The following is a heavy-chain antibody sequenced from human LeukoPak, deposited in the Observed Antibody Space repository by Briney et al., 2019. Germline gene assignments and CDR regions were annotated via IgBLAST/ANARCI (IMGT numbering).Heavy chain of an antibody. J-gene: IGHJ4*02. CDR2: ISYDGSNK. CDR3: ARGIEWELPRTDHYFDY. Sequence: PGGSLRLSCAASGFTFSSYAMHWVRQAPGKGLEWVAVISYDGSNKYYADSVKGRFTISRDNSKNTLYLQMNSLRAEDTAVYYCARGIEWELPRTDHYFDYWGQGTLVTVSS. CDR1: GFTFSSYA. V-gene: IGHV3-30-3*01. D-gene: IGHD1-26*01.